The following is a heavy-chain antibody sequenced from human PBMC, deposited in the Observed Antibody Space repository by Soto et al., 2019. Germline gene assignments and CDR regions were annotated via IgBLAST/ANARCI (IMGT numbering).Heavy chain of an antibody. D-gene: IGHD3-3*01. CDR1: GGTFSSYA. V-gene: IGHV1-69*13. J-gene: IGHJ6*02. CDR3: ARGLPYLRFIESLAYYYSGMDV. Sequence: SVKVSCKASGGTFSSYAISWVRQAPGQGLEWMGGIIPIFGTANYAQKFQGRVTITADESTSTAYMELSSLRSEDTAVYYCARGLPYLRFIESLAYYYSGMDVWGQGTTVTVSS. CDR2: IIPIFGTA.